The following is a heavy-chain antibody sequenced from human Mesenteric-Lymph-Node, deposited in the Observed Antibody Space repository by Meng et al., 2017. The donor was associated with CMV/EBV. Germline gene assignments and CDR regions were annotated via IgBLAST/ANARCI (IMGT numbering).Heavy chain of an antibody. CDR1: SNSAA. D-gene: IGHD3-10*01. Sequence: SNSAAWNWIRQSTSRGLEWLGRTYYRSKWYNDYAVSVKSRITINPDTSKNQFSLQLNSVTPEDTAVYYCARNVLLWFGELSDNWFDPWGQGTLVTVSS. J-gene: IGHJ5*02. V-gene: IGHV6-1*01. CDR3: ARNVLLWFGELSDNWFDP. CDR2: TYYRSKWYN.